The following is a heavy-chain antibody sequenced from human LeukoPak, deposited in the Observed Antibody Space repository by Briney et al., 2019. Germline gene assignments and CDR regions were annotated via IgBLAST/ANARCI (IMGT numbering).Heavy chain of an antibody. V-gene: IGHV3-48*03. Sequence: GGSLRLSCAASGFTFSSYEMNWVRQAPGKGLAWVSYISGDGDTIYHADSVKGRFTISRDNAKNSLYLQMNSLRAEDTAVYYCARDRGGTVINLDYWGQGTVVTVSS. CDR1: GFTFSSYE. CDR2: ISGDGDTI. D-gene: IGHD4-11*01. CDR3: ARDRGGTVINLDY. J-gene: IGHJ4*02.